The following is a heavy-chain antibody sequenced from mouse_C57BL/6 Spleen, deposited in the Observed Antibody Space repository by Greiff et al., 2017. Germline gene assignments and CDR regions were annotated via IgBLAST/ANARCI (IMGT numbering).Heavy chain of an antibody. CDR3: ARDYGSTSGFAY. CDR1: GYTFTSYW. D-gene: IGHD1-1*01. CDR2: IDPSDSYT. Sequence: VKLVESGAELVMPGASVKLSCKASGYTFTSYWMHWVKQRPGQGLEWIGEIDPSDSYTNYNQKFKGKSTLTVDKSSSTAYMQLSSLTSEDSAVYYCARDYGSTSGFAYWGQGTLVTVSA. V-gene: IGHV1-69*01. J-gene: IGHJ3*01.